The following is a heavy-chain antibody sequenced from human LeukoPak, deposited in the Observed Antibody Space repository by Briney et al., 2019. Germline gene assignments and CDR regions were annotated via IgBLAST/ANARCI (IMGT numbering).Heavy chain of an antibody. V-gene: IGHV4-59*01. D-gene: IGHD5-18*01. Sequence: PSETLSLTCTVAGGSISTYYWNWIRRTPGKGLEWIGHISNGNTDYNPSLKSRVTISADTSKNQFSLRLTSVTAADTAVYYCARDKAHSYGRYFDPWGQGALVIVSS. CDR1: GGSISTYY. CDR2: ISNGNT. CDR3: ARDKAHSYGRYFDP. J-gene: IGHJ5*02.